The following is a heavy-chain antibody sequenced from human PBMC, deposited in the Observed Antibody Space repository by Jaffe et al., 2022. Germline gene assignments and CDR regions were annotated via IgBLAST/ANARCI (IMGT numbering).Heavy chain of an antibody. CDR1: GFTFSSYG. Sequence: QVQLVESGGGVVQPGGSLRLSCAASGFTFSSYGMHWVRQAPGKGLEWVAFIRYDGSNKYYADSVKGRFTISRDNSKNTLYLQMNSLRAEDTAVYYCAKDPISGYSSGWSDYWGQGTLVTVSS. CDR2: IRYDGSNK. D-gene: IGHD6-19*01. J-gene: IGHJ4*02. V-gene: IGHV3-30*02. CDR3: AKDPISGYSSGWSDY.